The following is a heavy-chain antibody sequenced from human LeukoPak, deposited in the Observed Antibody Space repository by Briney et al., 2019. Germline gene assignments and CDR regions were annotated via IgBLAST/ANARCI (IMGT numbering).Heavy chain of an antibody. J-gene: IGHJ4*02. CDR2: ISWNSGSI. CDR3: AKEADYYGSGSYKTPIDY. Sequence: PGGSLRLSCAASGFTFDDYAMHWVRQAPGKGLEWVSGISWNSGSIGYADSVKGRFTISRDNAKNSLYLQMNSLRAEDTALYYCAKEADYYGSGSYKTPIDYWGQGTLVTVSS. V-gene: IGHV3-9*01. D-gene: IGHD3-10*01. CDR1: GFTFDDYA.